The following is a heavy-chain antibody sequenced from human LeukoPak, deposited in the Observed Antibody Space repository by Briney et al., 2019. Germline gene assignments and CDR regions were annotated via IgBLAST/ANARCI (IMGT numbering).Heavy chain of an antibody. V-gene: IGHV1-24*01. Sequence: ASVKVSCKVSGITLNDLSIQWVRQAPGKGLEWMGGFDPEDGETIYAPKFQARVTMTRDTSISTAYMELSRLRSDDTAVYYCARAATVTPYYFDYWGQGTLVTVSS. CDR2: FDPEDGET. CDR3: ARAATVTPYYFDY. J-gene: IGHJ4*02. CDR1: GITLNDLS. D-gene: IGHD4-17*01.